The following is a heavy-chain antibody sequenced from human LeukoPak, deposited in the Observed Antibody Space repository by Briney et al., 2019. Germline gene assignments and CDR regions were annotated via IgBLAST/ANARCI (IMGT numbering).Heavy chain of an antibody. V-gene: IGHV3-30-3*01. CDR1: GFTFSSHA. CDR2: ISYDGSNK. D-gene: IGHD4-17*01. CDR3: ARSYGDYDFDY. Sequence: PGGSLRLSCAASGFTFSSHAMHWVRQAPGKGLEWVGVISYDGSNKYYGDSAKGRLTITRDNSKNTLYVQMNSLRVEDTAVYYCARSYGDYDFDYWGQGTLVTVSS. J-gene: IGHJ4*02.